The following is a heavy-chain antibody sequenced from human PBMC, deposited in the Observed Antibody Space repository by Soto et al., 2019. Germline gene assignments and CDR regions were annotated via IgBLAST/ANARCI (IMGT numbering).Heavy chain of an antibody. J-gene: IGHJ4*02. V-gene: IGHV4-34*01. CDR1: GGSFSGYY. CDR3: ARNRPYYYGSGSGGRYFDY. CDR2: INQSGST. Sequence: QVQLQQWGAGLLKPSETLSLTCAVYGGSFSGYYWSWIRQPPGKGLEWIGEINQSGSTNYNPSLKSRVTISVDTSKNQFSLKLSSVTAADTAVYYCARNRPYYYGSGSGGRYFDYWGQGTLVTVSS. D-gene: IGHD3-10*01.